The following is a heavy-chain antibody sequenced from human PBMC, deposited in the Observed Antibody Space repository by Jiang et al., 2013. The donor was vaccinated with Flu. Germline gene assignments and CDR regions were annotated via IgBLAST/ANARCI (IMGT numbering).Heavy chain of an antibody. D-gene: IGHD1-14*01. CDR3: ARDEALRNQFVPLAY. V-gene: IGHV1-3*01. CDR1: GYSFLSFA. J-gene: IGHJ4*02. CDR2: ISVGNGDT. Sequence: GAEVKKPGASVKISCKASGYSFLSFAIHWVRQAPGQRLEWIGWISVGNGDTMYSQRFQDRVTITRDTSASTAYMELSSLRSADTSVYYCARDEALRNQFVPLAYWGQGTLVTVSS.